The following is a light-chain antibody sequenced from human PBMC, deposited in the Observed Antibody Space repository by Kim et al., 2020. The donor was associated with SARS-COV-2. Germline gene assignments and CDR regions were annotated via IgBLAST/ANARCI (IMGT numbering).Light chain of an antibody. V-gene: IGKV1-27*01. CDR2: AAS. Sequence: ASAGDRVSIPCRASQDISNYLAWYQQEPGKVPKLLIYAASALQSGVPSRFGGSGSGTDFTLTITSLQPEDVATYYCQTYDSVPWTFGPGTKVDIK. CDR1: QDISNY. J-gene: IGKJ1*01. CDR3: QTYDSVPWT.